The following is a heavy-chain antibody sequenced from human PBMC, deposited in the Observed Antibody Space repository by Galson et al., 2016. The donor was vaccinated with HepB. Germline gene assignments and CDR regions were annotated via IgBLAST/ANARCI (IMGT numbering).Heavy chain of an antibody. CDR2: ITGDRANA. J-gene: IGHJ4*02. V-gene: IGHV3-43*01. CDR3: AQDHRGHSGFDY. D-gene: IGHD2-15*01. CDR1: GFTFGTYT. Sequence: SLRLSCAASGFTFGTYTMHWIRQAPGEGLQWVSLITGDRANAYYADSVKGRFTISRDNRKNSLYLQMNSLRTEDTALYYCAQDHRGHSGFDYWGQGTLVTVSS.